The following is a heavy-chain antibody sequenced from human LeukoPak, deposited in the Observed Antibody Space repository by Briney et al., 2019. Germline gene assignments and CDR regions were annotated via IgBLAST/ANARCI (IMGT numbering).Heavy chain of an antibody. Sequence: SETLSLTCNVSGASISDYYWSWVRQSPEKGLEWIASLLFRGTAHYNPSLRSRVAISDDTSNNQFFLRLTSVTTTDTAVYYCARTGRRGYFDFWGRGTLVTVSS. J-gene: IGHJ2*01. CDR1: GASISDYY. CDR3: ARTGRRGYFDF. D-gene: IGHD1-14*01. CDR2: LLFRGTA. V-gene: IGHV4-4*09.